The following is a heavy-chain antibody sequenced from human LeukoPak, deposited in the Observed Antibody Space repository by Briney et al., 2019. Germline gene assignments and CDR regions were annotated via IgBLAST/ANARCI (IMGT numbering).Heavy chain of an antibody. CDR2: LSFDGSNE. V-gene: IGHV3-30*18. J-gene: IGHJ5*02. CDR1: GFTFSSYG. Sequence: GGSLRLSCAASGFTFSSYGMHWVRQSPGRGLEWVSFLSFDGSNEFYADSLKGRFTISRDISKNTLYLHMSSLRVEDTAVYYCAKDWGSSGWYNWFDPWGQGTLVTVSS. D-gene: IGHD6-19*01. CDR3: AKDWGSSGWYNWFDP.